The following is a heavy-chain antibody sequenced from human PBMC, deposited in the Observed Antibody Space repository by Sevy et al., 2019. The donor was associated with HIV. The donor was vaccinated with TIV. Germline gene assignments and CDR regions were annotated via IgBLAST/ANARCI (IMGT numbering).Heavy chain of an antibody. J-gene: IGHJ6*02. V-gene: IGHV1-18*04. D-gene: IGHD6-6*01. CDR1: GYTFTSYG. Sequence: ASVKVSCKASGYTFTSYGISWVRQAPGQGLEWMGWISAYNGNTNYAQKLQGRVTMTTDTSTSTAYMELGSLRSDDTAVYYCLRRYGSSSGFYYYYGMDVWGQGTTVTVSS. CDR2: ISAYNGNT. CDR3: LRRYGSSSGFYYYYGMDV.